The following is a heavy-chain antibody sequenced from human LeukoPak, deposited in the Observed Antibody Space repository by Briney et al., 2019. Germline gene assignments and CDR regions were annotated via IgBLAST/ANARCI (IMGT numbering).Heavy chain of an antibody. V-gene: IGHV1-18*01. CDR3: ARAREVRGVMSYYYYGMDV. CDR2: ISAYNGNT. J-gene: IGHJ6*02. CDR1: GYTFTSYG. D-gene: IGHD3-10*01. Sequence: GASVKVSCKASGYTFTSYGISWVRQAPGQGLEWMGWISAYNGNTNYAQKLQGRVTMTTDTSTSTAYMELRSLRSDDTAVYYCARAREVRGVMSYYYYGMDVWGQGTTVTVSS.